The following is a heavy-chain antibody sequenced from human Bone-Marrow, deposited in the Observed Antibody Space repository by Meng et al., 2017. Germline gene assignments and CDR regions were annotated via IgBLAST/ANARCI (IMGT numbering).Heavy chain of an antibody. CDR1: GYTFTSYD. J-gene: IGHJ4*02. CDR3: ARQIAAAGKLLIDY. V-gene: IGHV1-8*03. D-gene: IGHD6-13*01. CDR2: MNPNSGNT. Sequence: QVQLVQAGAEVKKPGASVKVSRKASGYTFTSYDINWVRQATGQGLEWMGWMNPNSGNTGYAQKFQGRVTITRNTSISTAYMELSSLRSEDTAVYYCARQIAAAGKLLIDYWGQGTLVTVSS.